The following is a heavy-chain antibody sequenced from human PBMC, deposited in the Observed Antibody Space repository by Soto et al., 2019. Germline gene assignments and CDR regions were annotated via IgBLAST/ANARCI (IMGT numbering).Heavy chain of an antibody. Sequence: ASVKVSCKASGYTFTSYYMHWVLQAPGQGLEWMGIINPSGGSTSYAQKFQGRVTMTRDTSTSTVYMELSSLRSEDTAVYYCARDATVAGTKGWFDPWGQGTLVTVSS. CDR1: GYTFTSYY. CDR2: INPSGGST. V-gene: IGHV1-46*01. D-gene: IGHD6-19*01. J-gene: IGHJ5*02. CDR3: ARDATVAGTKGWFDP.